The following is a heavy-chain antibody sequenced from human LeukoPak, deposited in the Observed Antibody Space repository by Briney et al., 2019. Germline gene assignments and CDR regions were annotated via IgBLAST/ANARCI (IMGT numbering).Heavy chain of an antibody. Sequence: GESLKISCKNSGYSFTNYWVGWVRQMPGKGLEWTGIIYPGDSDTRYSPSFQGQVTISADKSISTAYLQWSSLKASDTAMYYCARLRGRQTTDAFDIWGQGTMVTVSS. CDR1: GYSFTNYW. CDR3: ARLRGRQTTDAFDI. D-gene: IGHD1/OR15-1a*01. J-gene: IGHJ3*02. CDR2: IYPGDSDT. V-gene: IGHV5-51*01.